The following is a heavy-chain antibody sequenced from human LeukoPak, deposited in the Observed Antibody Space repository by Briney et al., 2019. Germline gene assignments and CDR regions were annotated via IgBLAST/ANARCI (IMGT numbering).Heavy chain of an antibody. CDR2: IYTSGST. V-gene: IGHV4-4*07. J-gene: IGHJ4*02. Sequence: SETLSLTCTVSGGSISSYYWSWIRQPAGKGLEWIGRIYTSGSTNYNPSLKSRVTMSVDTSKNQFSLKLSSVTAADTAVYYCAREGSDSSGYYYPNNYWGQGTLVTVSS. D-gene: IGHD3-22*01. CDR1: GGSISSYY. CDR3: AREGSDSSGYYYPNNY.